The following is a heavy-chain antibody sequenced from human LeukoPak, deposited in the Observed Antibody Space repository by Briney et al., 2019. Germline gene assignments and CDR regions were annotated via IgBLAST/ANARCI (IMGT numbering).Heavy chain of an antibody. CDR1: GYTFNHNY. D-gene: IGHD6-6*01. CDR3: ARVRDYSNSPFNWFDA. CDR2: INPNNPAT. V-gene: IGHV1-2*07. J-gene: IGHJ5*02. Sequence: ASVKVSYKASGYTFNHNYLHWVRQAPGQGLEWMGWINPNNPATHSSHKFQGRVTMTSDSSISTVYLEVNRLKPDDTAVYFCARVRDYSNSPFNWFDAWGQGTLVIVSS.